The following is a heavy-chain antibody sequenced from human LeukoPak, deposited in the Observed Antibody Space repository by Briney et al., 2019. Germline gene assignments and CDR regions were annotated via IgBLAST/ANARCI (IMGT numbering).Heavy chain of an antibody. D-gene: IGHD2-21*02. V-gene: IGHV4-39*01. Sequence: KPSETLSLTCTVSGGSISSSSYYWGWIRQPPGKGLEWIGSIYYSGSTYYNPSLKSRVTISVDTSKNRFSLKLSSVTAADTAVYYCARRVAYCGGDCYHFDYWGQGTLVTVSS. CDR2: IYYSGST. CDR3: ARRVAYCGGDCYHFDY. CDR1: GGSISSSSYY. J-gene: IGHJ4*02.